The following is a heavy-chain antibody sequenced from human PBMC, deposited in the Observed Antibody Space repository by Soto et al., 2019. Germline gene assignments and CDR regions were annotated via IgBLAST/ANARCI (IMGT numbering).Heavy chain of an antibody. CDR2: IYYSVST. V-gene: IGHV4-59*01. CDR3: ARDLALTGLGWFDP. CDR1: GGSISSYY. Sequence: XATLSLTCTVSGGSISSYYWSWIRQPPGKGLEWIGYIYYSVSTNYNPSLKSRVTISVDTSKNQFSLKLSSVTAADTAVYYCARDLALTGLGWFDPWAQRTLVTVSS. D-gene: IGHD7-27*01. J-gene: IGHJ5*02.